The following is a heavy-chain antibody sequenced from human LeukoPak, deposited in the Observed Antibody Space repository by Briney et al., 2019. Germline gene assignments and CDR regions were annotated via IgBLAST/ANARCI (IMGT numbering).Heavy chain of an antibody. CDR1: GYTFTVYY. V-gene: IGHV1-2*02. Sequence: ASVTVSFTASGYTFTVYYMHWVRQAPGQGLEWMGWINPNSGGTNYAQKFQGRVTMTRDTSISTAYMELSRLRSDDTAVYYCARDPRSSSWYERDYWGQGTLVTVSS. CDR2: INPNSGGT. D-gene: IGHD6-13*01. CDR3: ARDPRSSSWYERDY. J-gene: IGHJ4*02.